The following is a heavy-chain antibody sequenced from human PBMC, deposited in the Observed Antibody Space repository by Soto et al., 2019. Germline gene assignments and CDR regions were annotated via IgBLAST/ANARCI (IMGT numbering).Heavy chain of an antibody. CDR1: GFSLSTSGGG. CDR2: ISWKDEK. V-gene: IGHV2-5*01. J-gene: IGHJ4*02. D-gene: IGHD4-17*01. Sequence: SGPTLVNPTPTLTVTCTFSGFSLSTSGGGVGWIRQSPGKAPEWRALISWKDEKRYNPGLKSRLTITKDTSKNQVVLTMTDLDPVDTATYFCAHRYGGNDFVWYFDSWGQGALLTVST. CDR3: AHRYGGNDFVWYFDS.